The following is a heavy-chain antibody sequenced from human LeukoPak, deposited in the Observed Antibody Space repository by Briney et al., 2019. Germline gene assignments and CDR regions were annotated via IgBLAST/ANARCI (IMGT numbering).Heavy chain of an antibody. CDR2: IIPIFGTA. CDR1: GGTFSSYA. J-gene: IGHJ4*02. D-gene: IGHD3-3*01. CDR3: ASGTYGRPLNDFWSGGDY. Sequence: EASVKVSCRAFGGTFSSYAISWVRQAPGQGLEWMGGIIPIFGTANYAQKFQGRVTITAGKSTTTAYMELSSLRSEDTAVYYCASGTYGRPLNDFWSGGDYWGQGTLVTVSS. V-gene: IGHV1-69*06.